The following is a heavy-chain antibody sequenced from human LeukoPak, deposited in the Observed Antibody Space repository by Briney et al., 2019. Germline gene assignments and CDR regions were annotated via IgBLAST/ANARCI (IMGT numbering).Heavy chain of an antibody. CDR2: IIPIFGTA. Sequence: ASVKVSYKAFGGTFSSYAISWVRQAPGQGLEWMGWIIPIFGTANYAQKLQGRVTITADKSTSTAYMELSSLRSEDTAVYYCASLLGATTAIDYWGQGTLVTVSS. D-gene: IGHD1-26*01. J-gene: IGHJ4*02. V-gene: IGHV1-69*06. CDR3: ASLLGATTAIDY. CDR1: GGTFSSYA.